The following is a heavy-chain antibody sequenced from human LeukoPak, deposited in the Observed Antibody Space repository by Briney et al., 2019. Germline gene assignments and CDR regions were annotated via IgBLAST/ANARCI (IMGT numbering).Heavy chain of an antibody. J-gene: IGHJ1*01. V-gene: IGHV1-69*13. CDR3: ARGDYDFWSGYYTLGYFQH. D-gene: IGHD3-3*01. CDR1: GGTFSSYA. CDR2: IIPIFGTA. Sequence: SVKVSCKASGGTFSSYAISWVRQAPGQGLEWMGGIIPIFGTANYAQKFQGRVTITADESTSTACMELSSLRSEDTAVYYCARGDYDFWSGYYTLGYFQHWGQGTLVTVSS.